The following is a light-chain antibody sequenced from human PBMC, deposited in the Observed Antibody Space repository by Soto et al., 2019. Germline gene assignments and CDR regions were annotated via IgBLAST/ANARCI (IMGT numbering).Light chain of an antibody. V-gene: IGKV1-5*01. CDR3: HHYNGYLPCS. CDR1: QSISSW. Sequence: DIQMTQSPSTLSASVGDKVTITCRASQSISSWLAWYQQKPGKAPKLLIYDASSLESGVTSRFSGSGSGTEFTLTISSLHTDVFAIYYSHHYNGYLPCSCGQGTKAEIQ. J-gene: IGKJ1*01. CDR2: DAS.